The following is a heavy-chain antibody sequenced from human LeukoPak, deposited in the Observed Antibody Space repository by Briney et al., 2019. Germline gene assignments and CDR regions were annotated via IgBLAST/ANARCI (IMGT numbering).Heavy chain of an antibody. V-gene: IGHV1-46*01. J-gene: IGHJ3*02. D-gene: IGHD3-22*01. CDR1: GYTFTSYN. CDR3: AREKEAAVDYYDTSGLDVFDI. Sequence: ASVKVSCKTSGYTFTSYNLHWVRQAPGQRLEWMGIIKPSGDNTHYAQKFQGRFTMTRDMSTSTVYMELSSLRSEDTAVYYCAREKEAAVDYYDTSGLDVFDIWGQGTMVTVSS. CDR2: IKPSGDNT.